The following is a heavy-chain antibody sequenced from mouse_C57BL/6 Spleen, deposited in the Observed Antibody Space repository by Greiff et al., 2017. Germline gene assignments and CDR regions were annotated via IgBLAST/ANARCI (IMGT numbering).Heavy chain of an antibody. CDR3: VRGYYGSSYGAWFAY. CDR1: GFSFNTYA. Sequence: EVHLVESGGGLVQPKGSLKLSCAASGFSFNTYAMNWVRQAPGKGLEWVARIRSKSNNYATYYADSVKDRFTISRDDSESMLYLQMNNLKTEDTAMYYCVRGYYGSSYGAWFAYWGQGTLVTVSA. J-gene: IGHJ3*01. CDR2: IRSKSNNYAT. D-gene: IGHD1-1*01. V-gene: IGHV10-1*01.